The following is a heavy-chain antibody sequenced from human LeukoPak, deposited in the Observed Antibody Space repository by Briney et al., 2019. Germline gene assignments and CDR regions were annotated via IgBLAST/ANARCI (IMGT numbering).Heavy chain of an antibody. V-gene: IGHV3-66*01. CDR3: ANVAGYSSGWYQTDY. CDR1: GFTVSSNY. CDR2: IYSGGST. J-gene: IGHJ4*02. D-gene: IGHD6-19*01. Sequence: GGSLRLSCAASGFTVSSNYMTWARQAPGKGLEWVSVIYSGGSTYYADSVKGRFTISRDNSKNTLYLQMNSLRAEDTAVYYCANVAGYSSGWYQTDYWGQGTLVTVSS.